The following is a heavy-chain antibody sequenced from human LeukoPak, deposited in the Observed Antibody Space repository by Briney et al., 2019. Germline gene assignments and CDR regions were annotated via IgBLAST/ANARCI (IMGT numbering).Heavy chain of an antibody. J-gene: IGHJ4*02. V-gene: IGHV3-21*01. CDR3: ARGERLVRGVVFDY. CDR1: GFTFSSYS. Sequence: GGSLRLSCAASGFTFSSYSMNWVRQAPGKGLEWVSSISSSTSYIYYADSVKGRFTISRDNAKNSLYLQMNSLRAEDTAVYYCARGERLVRGVVFDYWGQGNLVTVSS. CDR2: ISSSTSYI. D-gene: IGHD3-10*01.